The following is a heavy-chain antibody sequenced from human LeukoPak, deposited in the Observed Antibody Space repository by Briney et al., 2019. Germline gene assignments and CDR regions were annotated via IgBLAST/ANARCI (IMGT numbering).Heavy chain of an antibody. V-gene: IGHV3-53*01. CDR3: ATDGYIYFQY. CDR1: EFAVSSNF. D-gene: IGHD5-24*01. J-gene: IGHJ4*02. Sequence: GGSLRLSCAASEFAVSSNFMSWVRQAPGKGLEWVSLIYSDGRAYYADSVKGRFTISRDNSKNTLYLEMNSLRPEDTAVYYCATDGYIYFQYWGQGTLVTVSS. CDR2: IYSDGRA.